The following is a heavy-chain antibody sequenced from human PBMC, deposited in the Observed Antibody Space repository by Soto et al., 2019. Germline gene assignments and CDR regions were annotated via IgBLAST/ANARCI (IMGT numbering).Heavy chain of an antibody. CDR1: GYTFTNSW. D-gene: IGHD3-22*01. CDR2: IFPGDSQT. CDR3: ARQIYDSDTGPNFQYYFDS. Sequence: GESLKISCKASGYTFTNSWIGWVRQMPGKGLEWLGIIFPGDSQTYYSPSFRGHVTISVTKSITTVFLQWSSLRASDTAMYYCARQIYDSDTGPNFQYYFDSWGQGTPVTVSS. V-gene: IGHV5-51*01. J-gene: IGHJ4*02.